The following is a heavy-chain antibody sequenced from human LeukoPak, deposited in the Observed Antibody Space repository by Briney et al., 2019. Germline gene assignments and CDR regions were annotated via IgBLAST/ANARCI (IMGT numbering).Heavy chain of an antibody. J-gene: IGHJ4*02. Sequence: EGALRLACAAAGFYFYTYGMHWVRQAPGEGLEWVKAISKAGSDKSDADSVKGRFTISRDNSKNTVYLQMNSLRPEDTAVYYCAKHDISGYYADFWGQGTLVIVSS. V-gene: IGHV3-30*18. CDR1: GFYFYTYG. CDR2: ISKAGSDK. D-gene: IGHD3-22*01. CDR3: AKHDISGYYADF.